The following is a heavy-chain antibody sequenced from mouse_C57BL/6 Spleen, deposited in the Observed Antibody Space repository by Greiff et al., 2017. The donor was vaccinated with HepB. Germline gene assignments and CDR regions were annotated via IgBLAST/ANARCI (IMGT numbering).Heavy chain of an antibody. V-gene: IGHV5-17*01. CDR3: ARGLRRGDY. D-gene: IGHD2-4*01. Sequence: VQLQQSGGGLVKPGGSLKLSCAASGFTFSDYGMHWVRQAPEKGLEWVAYISSGSSTIYYADTVKGRFTISRDNAKNTLFLQMTSLRSEDTAMYYCARGLRRGDYWGQGTSVTVSS. CDR2: ISSGSSTI. J-gene: IGHJ4*01. CDR1: GFTFSDYG.